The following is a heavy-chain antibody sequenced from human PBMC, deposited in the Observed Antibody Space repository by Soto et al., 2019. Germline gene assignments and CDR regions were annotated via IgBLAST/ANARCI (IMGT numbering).Heavy chain of an antibody. CDR1: GDSITSSY. J-gene: IGHJ5*02. Sequence: PSETLSLTCAVSGDSITSSYWGWIRQPPGKGLEWIGSIYYSGNTYYNPSLKSRVTISVDTAKNQFSLKLSSVTAADTAVYYCARQYYFGSGSYYHRPFYAWGQGTLVPVSS. CDR2: IYYSGNT. CDR3: ARQYYFGSGSYYHRPFYA. V-gene: IGHV4-39*01. D-gene: IGHD3-10*01.